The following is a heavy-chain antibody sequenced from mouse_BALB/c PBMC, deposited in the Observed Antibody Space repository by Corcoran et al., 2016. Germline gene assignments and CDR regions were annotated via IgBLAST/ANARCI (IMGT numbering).Heavy chain of an antibody. CDR2: IDPANGNT. CDR3: ARWDWYFDV. V-gene: IGHV14-3*02. CDR1: GFNIKDNY. Sequence: EVQLQQSGAELVKPGASVKLSCTASGFNIKDNYMHWVKQRPEQGLECIGRIDPANGNTKYDTKFQGKATITADTSSNTAYLQLSSLTSEDTAVYYCARWDWYFDVWGAGTTVTVSS. J-gene: IGHJ1*01.